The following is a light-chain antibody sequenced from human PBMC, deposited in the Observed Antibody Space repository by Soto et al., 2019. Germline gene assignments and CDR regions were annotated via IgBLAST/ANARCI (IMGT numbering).Light chain of an antibody. Sequence: DIQMTQSPSSLSASVGDRVTITCRASQSISSYLNWYQQKPGKAPKLLIYAASSLQSGVPSRFSGSGSGTDFILTISRLQPEDFATYYCQQSYTMPVTFGQGTRLEIK. V-gene: IGKV1-39*01. CDR3: QQSYTMPVT. CDR1: QSISSY. CDR2: AAS. J-gene: IGKJ5*01.